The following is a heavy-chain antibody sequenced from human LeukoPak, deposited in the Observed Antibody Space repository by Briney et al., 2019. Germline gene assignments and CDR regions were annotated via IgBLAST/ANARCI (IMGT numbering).Heavy chain of an antibody. Sequence: GGSLRLSCAASGFTFSSYSMNWVRQAPGKGLEWVSSISSSSSYIYYADSVKGRFTISRDNAKNSLYLQMNSLRAEDTAVYYCARRLGKTYYFVYWGQGTLVTVSS. J-gene: IGHJ4*02. V-gene: IGHV3-21*01. CDR1: GFTFSSYS. D-gene: IGHD3-16*01. CDR2: ISSSSSYI. CDR3: ARRLGKTYYFVY.